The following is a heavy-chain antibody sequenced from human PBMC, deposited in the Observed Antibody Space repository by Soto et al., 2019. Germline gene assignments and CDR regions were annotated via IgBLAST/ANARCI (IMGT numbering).Heavy chain of an antibody. Sequence: PSETLSLTCAVYGGSFSGYYWSWIRQPPGKGLEWIGEINHSGSTNYNPSLKSRVTISVDTSKNQFSLKLSSVTAADTAVYYCARGQRAVAGHEGFDYWGQGTLVTVSS. J-gene: IGHJ4*02. V-gene: IGHV4-34*01. CDR1: GGSFSGYY. CDR3: ARGQRAVAGHEGFDY. CDR2: INHSGST. D-gene: IGHD6-19*01.